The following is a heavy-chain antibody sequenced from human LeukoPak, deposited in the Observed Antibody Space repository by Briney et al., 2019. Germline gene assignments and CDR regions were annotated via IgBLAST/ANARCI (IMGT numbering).Heavy chain of an antibody. J-gene: IGHJ1*01. D-gene: IGHD6-13*01. Sequence: PSETLSLTCAVYGGSFSGYYWSWIRQPPGKGLEWIGEINHSGSTNYNPSLKSRVTISVDTSKNQFSLKLSSVTAADTAVYYCASISSSWQFEDWGQGTLVTVSS. V-gene: IGHV4-34*01. CDR2: INHSGST. CDR3: ASISSSWQFED. CDR1: GGSFSGYY.